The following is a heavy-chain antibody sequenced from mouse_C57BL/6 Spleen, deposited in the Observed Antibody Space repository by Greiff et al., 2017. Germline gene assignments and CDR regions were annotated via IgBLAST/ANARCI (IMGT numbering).Heavy chain of an antibody. CDR3: ARGPSITTVVDWYFDV. CDR1: GYTFTSYT. J-gene: IGHJ1*03. D-gene: IGHD1-1*01. Sequence: QVQLQQSGAELARPGASVKMSCKASGYTFTSYTMHWVKQRPGQGLEWIGYINPSSGYTKYNQKFKDKATLTADKSSGTAYMQLSSLTSEDSAVYYCARGPSITTVVDWYFDVWGTGTTVTVSS. CDR2: INPSSGYT. V-gene: IGHV1-4*01.